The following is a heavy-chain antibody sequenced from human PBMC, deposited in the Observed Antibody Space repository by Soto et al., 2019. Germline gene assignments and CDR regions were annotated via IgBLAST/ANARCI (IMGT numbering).Heavy chain of an antibody. Sequence: GGSLRLSCAASGFTFSSYGMHWVRQAPGKGLEWVAVIWYDGSNKYYADSVKGRFTISRDNSKNTLYLQMNSLRAEDTAVYYCARDGMYSSGWPTNFDYWGQGTLVTVSS. V-gene: IGHV3-33*01. CDR1: GFTFSSYG. J-gene: IGHJ4*02. CDR2: IWYDGSNK. CDR3: ARDGMYSSGWPTNFDY. D-gene: IGHD6-19*01.